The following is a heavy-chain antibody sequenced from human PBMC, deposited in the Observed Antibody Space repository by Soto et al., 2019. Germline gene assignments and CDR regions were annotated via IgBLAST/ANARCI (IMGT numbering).Heavy chain of an antibody. CDR2: ISAYNGNT. D-gene: IGHD5-18*01. Sequence: QVQLVQSGAEVKKPGASVKVSCKASGYTFTSYGISWVRQAPGQGLEWMGWISAYNGNTNYAQKLQGRVTMTTDTSTSTAYMELRSLRSDATAVYYCARSYRGYSYGLYAFDIWGQGTMVTVSS. CDR3: ARSYRGYSYGLYAFDI. J-gene: IGHJ3*02. CDR1: GYTFTSYG. V-gene: IGHV1-18*01.